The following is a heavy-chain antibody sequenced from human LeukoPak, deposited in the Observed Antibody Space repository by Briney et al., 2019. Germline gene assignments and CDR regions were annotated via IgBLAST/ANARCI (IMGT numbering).Heavy chain of an antibody. CDR1: GFSLSNARMG. J-gene: IGHJ4*02. Sequence: SGPVLVKPTETLTLTCTVSGFSLSNARMGVSWIRQPPGKALEWLAHIFSNDEKSYSTSLKSRLTISKDTSKSQVVLTMTNMDPVDTATYYCARGDYDYVWGSYRLYYFDYWGQETLVTVSS. D-gene: IGHD3-16*02. V-gene: IGHV2-26*01. CDR3: ARGDYDYVWGSYRLYYFDY. CDR2: IFSNDEK.